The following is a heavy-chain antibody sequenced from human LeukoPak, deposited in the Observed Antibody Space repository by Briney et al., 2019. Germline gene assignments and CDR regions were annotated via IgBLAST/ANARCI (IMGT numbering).Heavy chain of an antibody. Sequence: PGGSLRLSCAASGFTFSSYSMNWVRQAPGKWLEWVSSISSSSSYTYYADSVKGRFTISRDNAKNSLYLQMNSLRAEDTAVYYCARDRFVMTFDYWGQGTLVTVSS. D-gene: IGHD3-10*01. CDR3: ARDRFVMTFDY. CDR2: ISSSSSYT. J-gene: IGHJ4*02. CDR1: GFTFSSYS. V-gene: IGHV3-21*01.